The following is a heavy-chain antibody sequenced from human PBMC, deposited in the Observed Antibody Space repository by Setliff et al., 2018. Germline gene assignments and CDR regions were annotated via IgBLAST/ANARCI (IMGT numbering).Heavy chain of an antibody. Sequence: GGSLRLSCAASGFTFSNYEMTWVRQTPGKGLEWLSYINTDGTRIFYTDSVEGRFTISRDNSKNSLYLQMNNLRAEDTAVYYCARGGYSYGYWGQGTLVTVSS. D-gene: IGHD5-18*01. V-gene: IGHV3-48*03. CDR2: INTDGTRI. J-gene: IGHJ4*02. CDR3: ARGGYSYGY. CDR1: GFTFSNYE.